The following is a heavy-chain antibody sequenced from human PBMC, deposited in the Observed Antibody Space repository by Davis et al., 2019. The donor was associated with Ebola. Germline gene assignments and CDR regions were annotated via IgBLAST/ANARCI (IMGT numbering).Heavy chain of an antibody. V-gene: IGHV1-69*04. D-gene: IGHD3-16*01. CDR3: ARGGEPYGMDV. CDR1: GGTFSSYA. CDR2: IIPILGIA. Sequence: SVKVSCKASGGTFSSYAISWVRQAPGQGLEWMGRIIPILGIANYAQKFQGRVTITADKSTSTAYMELSSLRSEDTVVYYCARGGEPYGMDVWGQGTTVTVSS. J-gene: IGHJ6*02.